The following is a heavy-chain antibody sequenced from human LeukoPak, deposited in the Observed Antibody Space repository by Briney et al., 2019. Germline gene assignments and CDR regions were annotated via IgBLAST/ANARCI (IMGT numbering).Heavy chain of an antibody. J-gene: IGHJ4*02. CDR2: INTKSGST. V-gene: IGHV1-2*02. D-gene: IGHD4/OR15-4a*01. CDR3: ATSLYGGNLLNY. Sequence: GASVKVSCKASGYTFTAYYIHWVRQAPGQGLEWMGWINTKSGSTNYAQKFQGRVTMTRDTSISTTYMDLSRLRSDDTAVYYCATSLYGGNLLNYWGQGTLVTVSS. CDR1: GYTFTAYY.